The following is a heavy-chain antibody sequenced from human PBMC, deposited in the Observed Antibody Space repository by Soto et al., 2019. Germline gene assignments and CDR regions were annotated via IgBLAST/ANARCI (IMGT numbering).Heavy chain of an antibody. J-gene: IGHJ4*02. V-gene: IGHV1-69*12. Sequence: QVQLVQSGAEVKKPGSSVKVSCKASGGTFSSYAISWVRQAPGQGLEWMGGIIPIFGTANYAQKFQGRVTITADESTGTAYMELSSLRSEDTAVYYCARGLMAYCGGDCYSRFDYWGQGTLVTVSS. CDR2: IIPIFGTA. CDR3: ARGLMAYCGGDCYSRFDY. D-gene: IGHD2-21*02. CDR1: GGTFSSYA.